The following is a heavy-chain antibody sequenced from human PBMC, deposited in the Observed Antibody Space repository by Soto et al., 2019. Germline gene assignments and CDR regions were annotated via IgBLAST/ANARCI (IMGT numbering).Heavy chain of an antibody. J-gene: IGHJ6*03. V-gene: IGHV3-33*01. CDR1: GFTFSSYG. Sequence: GGSLRLSCAASGFTFSSYGMHWVRQAPGKGLEWVEVIWYDGSNKYYADSVKGRFTISRDNSKNTLYLQMNSLRAEDTAVYYFASSKRGRSRTLPPYYYYYMDVWGKGTTVTVSS. D-gene: IGHD1-1*01. CDR2: IWYDGSNK. CDR3: ASSKRGRSRTLPPYYYYYMDV.